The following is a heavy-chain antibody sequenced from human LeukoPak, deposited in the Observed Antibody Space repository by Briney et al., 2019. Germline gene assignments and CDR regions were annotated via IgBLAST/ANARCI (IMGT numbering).Heavy chain of an antibody. CDR2: ISGSGGNT. J-gene: IGHJ2*01. CDR1: GFHFTSHA. CDR3: AKVPTSWYFDL. V-gene: IGHV3-23*01. Sequence: PGGSLTLFCAASGFHFTSHAMHWVRQAPGKGLEWVSAISGSGGNTYYADSVKGRFTISRDNSKNTVYLQMNSLRAEDTALYYCAKVPTSWYFDLWGRGTLVTVSS.